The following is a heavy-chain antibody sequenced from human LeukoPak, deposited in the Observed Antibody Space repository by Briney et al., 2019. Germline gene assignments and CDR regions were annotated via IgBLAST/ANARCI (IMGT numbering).Heavy chain of an antibody. CDR1: GFTFSSYG. J-gene: IGHJ4*02. CDR3: AKDPAVVWFGSHPDY. CDR2: ISYDGSNK. Sequence: PGGSLRLSCAASGFTFSSYGVHWVRQAPGKGPEWVAVISYDGSNKYYADSVKGRFTISRDNSKNTLYLQMNSLRAEDTAVYYCAKDPAVVWFGSHPDYWGQGTLVTVSS. V-gene: IGHV3-30*18. D-gene: IGHD3-10*01.